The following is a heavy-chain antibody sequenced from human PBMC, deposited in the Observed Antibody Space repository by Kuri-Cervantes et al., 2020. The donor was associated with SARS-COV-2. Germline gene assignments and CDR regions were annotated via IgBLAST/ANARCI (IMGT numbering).Heavy chain of an antibody. V-gene: IGHV3-30*18. D-gene: IGHD5-24*01. Sequence: GESLKISCAASGSTFSSYGMHWVRQAPGKGLEWVAVISYDGSNKYYADSVKGRFTISRDNSKNTLYLQMNSLRAEDTAVYYCAKDHRDGYNAEYIQHWGQGTLVTVSS. CDR3: AKDHRDGYNAEYIQH. CDR2: ISYDGSNK. J-gene: IGHJ1*01. CDR1: GSTFSSYG.